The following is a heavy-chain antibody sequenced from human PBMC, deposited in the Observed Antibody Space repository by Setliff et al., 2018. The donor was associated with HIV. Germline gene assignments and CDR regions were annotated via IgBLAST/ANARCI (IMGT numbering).Heavy chain of an antibody. J-gene: IGHJ4*02. CDR2: ISAYNGNT. CDR1: GYTFTSYG. V-gene: IGHV1-18*01. D-gene: IGHD4-17*01. CDR3: ARKGTGDYDDSFDY. Sequence: ASVKVSCKASGYTFTSYGISWVRQAPGQGLEWMGWISAYNGNTNYAQKLKGRVTMTTDTSTSTAYMEVRSLRSDDTAVYHCARKGTGDYDDSFDYWGQGTLVTVSS.